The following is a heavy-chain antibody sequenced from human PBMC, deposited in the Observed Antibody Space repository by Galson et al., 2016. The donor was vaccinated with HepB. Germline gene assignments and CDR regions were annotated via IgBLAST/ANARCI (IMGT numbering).Heavy chain of an antibody. CDR3: VSGYTSGI. CDR1: GFTFSTYR. V-gene: IGHV3-74*01. CDR2: IDPDGGNT. D-gene: IGHD6-25*01. Sequence: SLRLSCAASGFTFSTYRMHWVRQPPGKGLVWVSRIDPDGGNTEYADSVKGRFTISRDNAKNTLYLQMNSLRVDDTSIYYCVSGYTSGIWGPGTMVIVSS. J-gene: IGHJ3*02.